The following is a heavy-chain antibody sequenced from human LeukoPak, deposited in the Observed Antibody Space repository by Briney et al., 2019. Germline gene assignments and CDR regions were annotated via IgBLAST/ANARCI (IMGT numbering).Heavy chain of an antibody. CDR1: GFTFSSYS. Sequence: GGSLRLSCAASGFTFSSYSMNWVRQAPGKGLEWVSSISSSSSYIYYADSVKGRFTISRDNAKNSLYLQMNSLRAEDTAVYYCARRLLPFYCSSTSCYDLDAFDIWGQGTMVTVSS. CDR2: ISSSSSYI. D-gene: IGHD2-2*01. CDR3: ARRLLPFYCSSTSCYDLDAFDI. V-gene: IGHV3-21*01. J-gene: IGHJ3*02.